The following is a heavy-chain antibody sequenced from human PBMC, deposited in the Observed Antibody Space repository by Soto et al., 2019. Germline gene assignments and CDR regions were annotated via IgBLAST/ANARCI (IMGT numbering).Heavy chain of an antibody. CDR3: ARASSGDYFDY. Sequence: SETLSLTCAVSGGFISSSNWWRWVRQPPGKGLEWIVEIYHSGSTNYNPSLKSRVTISVDKSKNQFSLKLSSVTAADTAVYYCARASSGDYFDYWGQGTLVTVSS. D-gene: IGHD4-17*01. J-gene: IGHJ4*02. CDR1: GGFISSSNW. V-gene: IGHV4-4*02. CDR2: IYHSGST.